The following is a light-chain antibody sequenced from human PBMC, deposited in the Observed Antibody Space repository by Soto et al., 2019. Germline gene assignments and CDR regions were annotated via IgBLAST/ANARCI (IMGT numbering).Light chain of an antibody. CDR3: CSYAGDFYV. V-gene: IGLV2-11*01. CDR2: DVS. CDR1: TSDVGGYDY. J-gene: IGLJ1*01. Sequence: QSALTQPRSVSGSPGQSVAISCTGTTSDVGGYDYVSWHQQHPGKAPELIIFDVSKRPSGVPDRFSGSKSGNTASLTITGLQAEDEADYFCCSYAGDFYVFGSGTQPTVL.